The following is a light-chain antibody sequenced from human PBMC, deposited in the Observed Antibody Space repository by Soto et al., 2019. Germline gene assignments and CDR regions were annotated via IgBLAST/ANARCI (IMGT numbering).Light chain of an antibody. CDR2: AAS. CDR3: QQYNYWPRT. J-gene: IGKJ1*01. V-gene: IGKV1-39*01. CDR1: QSISSY. Sequence: DIQMTQSPSPLSASVGDRVTITCRSSQSISSYVNWYQQKPGIAPRLLIFAASNLQTGVPSRFSGSGSGTDFTLTISSLQPEDFAIYYCQQYNYWPRTFGQGTKV.